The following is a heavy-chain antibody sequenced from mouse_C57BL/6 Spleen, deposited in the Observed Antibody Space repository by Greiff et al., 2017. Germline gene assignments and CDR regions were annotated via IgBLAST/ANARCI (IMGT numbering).Heavy chain of an antibody. CDR3: ARWTAQAHY. CDR1: GYTFTDYN. Sequence: EVKLMESGPELVKPGASVKMSCKASGYTFTDYNMHWVKQSHGKSLEWIGYINPNNGGTSYNQKFKGKATLTVNKSSSTAYMELRSLTSEDSAVYYCARWTAQAHYWGQGTTLTVSS. D-gene: IGHD3-2*02. V-gene: IGHV1-22*01. CDR2: INPNNGGT. J-gene: IGHJ2*01.